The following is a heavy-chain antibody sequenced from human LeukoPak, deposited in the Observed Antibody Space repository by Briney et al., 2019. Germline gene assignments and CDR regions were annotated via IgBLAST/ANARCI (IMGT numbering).Heavy chain of an antibody. CDR3: VRLRRNSDTSGYYYYYDF. CDR1: GYTFSCFS. V-gene: IGHV3-21*01. CDR2: ISVRSNYI. J-gene: IGHJ4*02. D-gene: IGHD3-22*01. Sequence: GGSLRLSCVASGYTFSCFSINWVRQAPGKGLEWVSSISVRSNYIYYADSVRGRFSISRDDARDSLFLQMNSLRAEDTAVYYCVRLRRNSDTSGYYYYYDFWGQGTLVTVSS.